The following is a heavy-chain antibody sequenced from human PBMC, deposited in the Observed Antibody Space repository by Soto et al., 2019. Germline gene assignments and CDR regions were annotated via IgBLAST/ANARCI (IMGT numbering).Heavy chain of an antibody. Sequence: PGGSLRLSCAASGFTFWTYAMSWVRQAPGKGLEWVSVISGTGGGTSYADSVKGRFTISRDNSKNTLYLQMNSLGVEDTAVYYCARHPPPGYYYDSSGYYVYFQHWGQGTTVTVSS. V-gene: IGHV3-23*01. CDR3: ARHPPPGYYYDSSGYYVYFQH. D-gene: IGHD3-22*01. J-gene: IGHJ1*01. CDR2: ISGTGGGT. CDR1: GFTFWTYA.